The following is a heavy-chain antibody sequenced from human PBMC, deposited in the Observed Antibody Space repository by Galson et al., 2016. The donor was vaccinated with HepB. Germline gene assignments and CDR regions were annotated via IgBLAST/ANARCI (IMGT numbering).Heavy chain of an antibody. CDR2: ISDDGINK. CDR3: ARGPSSGYPPFDP. Sequence: SLRLSCAASGFTFNNYSIHWVRQAPGKGLEWVALISDDGINKYYADSVKGRFTISRDNSKNTVYFQMNSLRPEDTAVYYCARGPSSGYPPFDPWGQGTLVTVSS. D-gene: IGHD3-22*01. J-gene: IGHJ5*02. CDR1: GFTFNNYS. V-gene: IGHV3-30*14.